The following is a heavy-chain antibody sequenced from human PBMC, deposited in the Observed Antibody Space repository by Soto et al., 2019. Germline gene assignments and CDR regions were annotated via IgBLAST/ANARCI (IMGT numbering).Heavy chain of an antibody. V-gene: IGHV3-23*01. CDR2: ISGSGGST. D-gene: IGHD3-10*01. CDR3: AKGGVSMVRGFLKNYYYMDV. CDR1: GFTFSSYA. Sequence: EVQLLESGGGLVQPGGSLRLSCAASGFTFSSYAMSWVRQAPGKGLEWVSAISGSGGSTYYADSVKGRFTISRDNSKNTLYLQMNSLRAEDTAVYYCAKGGVSMVRGFLKNYYYMDVWGKGTTVTVSS. J-gene: IGHJ6*03.